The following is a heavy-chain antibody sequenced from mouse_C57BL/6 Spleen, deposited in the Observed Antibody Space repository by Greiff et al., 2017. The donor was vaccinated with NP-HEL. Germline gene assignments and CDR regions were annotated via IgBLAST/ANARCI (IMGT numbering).Heavy chain of an antibody. CDR2: IYPRDGST. CDR3: ARWGTYYGTNWYFDV. J-gene: IGHJ1*03. CDR1: GYTFTSYD. D-gene: IGHD1-1*01. Sequence: QVHVKQSGPELVKPGASVKLSCKASGYTFTSYDINWVKQRPGQGLEWIGWIYPRDGSTKYNEKFKGKATLTVDTSSSTAYMELHSLTSEDSAVYFCARWGTYYGTNWYFDVWGTGTTVTVSS. V-gene: IGHV1-85*01.